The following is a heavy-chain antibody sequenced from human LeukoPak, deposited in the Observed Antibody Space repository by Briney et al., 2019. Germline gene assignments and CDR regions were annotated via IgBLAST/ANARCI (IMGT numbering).Heavy chain of an antibody. Sequence: PGGSLRLSCAASGFTFSSYAMPWVRQAPGKGLEYVSAISSNGGSTYYANSVKGRFTISRDNSKNTLYLQMGSLRAEDMAVYYCARDRYSSSWYGYYYYYYMDVWGKGTTVTVSS. V-gene: IGHV3-64*01. D-gene: IGHD6-13*01. J-gene: IGHJ6*03. CDR3: ARDRYSSSWYGYYYYYYMDV. CDR2: ISSNGGST. CDR1: GFTFSSYA.